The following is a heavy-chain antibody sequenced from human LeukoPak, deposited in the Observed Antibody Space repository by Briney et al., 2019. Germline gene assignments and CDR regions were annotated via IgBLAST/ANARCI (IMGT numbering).Heavy chain of an antibody. CDR1: GFTLYDYG. D-gene: IGHD3-22*01. V-gene: IGHV3-20*04. J-gene: IGHJ4*02. Sequence: GGSLRLSCAAYGFTLYDYGIRWVRQAPGKGLELVSGINWNGGSTAYAHSVRDRFPNSRDNAKNSLYLQMNSLRAEDTALYYCARGYYYGSSGYYYVHAYWGQGTLVTVSS. CDR2: INWNGGST. CDR3: ARGYYYGSSGYYYVHAY.